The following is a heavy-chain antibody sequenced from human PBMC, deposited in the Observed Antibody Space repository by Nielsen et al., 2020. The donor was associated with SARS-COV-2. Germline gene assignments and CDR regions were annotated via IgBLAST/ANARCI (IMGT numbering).Heavy chain of an antibody. D-gene: IGHD3-22*01. Sequence: SETLSLTCAVSGYSISSSNWWGWIRQPPGKGLEWIGYIYYSGSTYYNPSLKSRVTMSVDTSKNQFSLKLSSVTAVDTAVYYCARTHDYYDSCRLDYWGQGTLVTVSS. V-gene: IGHV4-28*01. CDR2: IYYSGST. J-gene: IGHJ4*02. CDR3: ARTHDYYDSCRLDY. CDR1: GYSISSSNW.